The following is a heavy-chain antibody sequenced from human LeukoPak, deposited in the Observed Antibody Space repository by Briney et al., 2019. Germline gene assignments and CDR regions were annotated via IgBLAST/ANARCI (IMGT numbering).Heavy chain of an antibody. J-gene: IGHJ4*02. CDR1: GFTFSSYA. D-gene: IGHD3-16*02. V-gene: IGHV3-30*04. CDR2: ISYDGSNK. Sequence: GRSLRLSCAASGFTFSSYAMHWVRQAPGKGLEWVAVISYDGSNKYYADSVKGRFTISRDNSKNTLYLQMNSLRAEDTAVYYCARGPTGLSIDYWGQGTLVTVSS. CDR3: ARGPTGLSIDY.